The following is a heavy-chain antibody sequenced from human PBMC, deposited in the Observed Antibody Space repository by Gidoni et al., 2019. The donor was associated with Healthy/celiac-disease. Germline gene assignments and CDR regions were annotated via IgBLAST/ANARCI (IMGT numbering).Heavy chain of an antibody. CDR2: IWYDGSNK. D-gene: IGHD1-26*01. J-gene: IGHJ5*02. Sequence: QVQLVESGGGVVQPGRSLSLSCAASGFTFSSDGMHWVRQAPGKGLEGVAVIWYDGSNKYYADSVKGRFTISRDNSKNTLYLQMNSLRAEDTAVYYCARWRGSSGAWIDPWGQGTLVTVSS. V-gene: IGHV3-33*01. CDR3: ARWRGSSGAWIDP. CDR1: GFTFSSDG.